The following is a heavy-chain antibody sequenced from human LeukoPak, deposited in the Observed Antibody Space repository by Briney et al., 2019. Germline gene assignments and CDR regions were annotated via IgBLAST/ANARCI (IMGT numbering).Heavy chain of an antibody. CDR2: IYTGGST. D-gene: IGHD4-17*01. V-gene: IGHV3-66*01. CDR3: AGAHYGDYYFDY. J-gene: IGHJ4*02. CDR1: GFTVSSNY. Sequence: PGGSLRLSCAASGFTVSSNYMSWVRQAPGKGLEWVSAIYTGGSTYYAGSVKGRFTISRDNSKNTLYLQMNSLRAEDTAVYYCAGAHYGDYYFDYWGQGTLVTVSS.